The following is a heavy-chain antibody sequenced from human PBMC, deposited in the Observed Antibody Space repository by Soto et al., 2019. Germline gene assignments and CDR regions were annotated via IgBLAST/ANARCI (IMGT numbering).Heavy chain of an antibody. CDR3: AKDLQAYGDYDYYCYGLDV. CDR1: GFTFSTFG. D-gene: IGHD4-17*01. Sequence: QLVESGGGVVPPGASLRLSGAASGFTFSTFGMHWVRQTPGKGLEWVAVISDDGNNKVYADSVKGRFTISRDNFKNTVDLVMNNLKVDDTAVYYCAKDLQAYGDYDYYCYGLDVWGQGATVSVSS. CDR2: ISDDGNNK. J-gene: IGHJ6*02. V-gene: IGHV3-30*18.